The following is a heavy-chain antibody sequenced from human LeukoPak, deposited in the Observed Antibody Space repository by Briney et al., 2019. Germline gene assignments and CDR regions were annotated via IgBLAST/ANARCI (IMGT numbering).Heavy chain of an antibody. V-gene: IGHV1-2*06. CDR2: INPNSGGT. D-gene: IGHD3-22*01. CDR1: GYTFTGYY. CDR3: ARAGNYDSSGYYGY. J-gene: IGHJ4*02. Sequence: ASVTVSCTASGYTFTGYYMHWVRQAPGQGLEWMGRINPNSGGTNYAQKFQGRVTMTRDTSISTAYVELSRLRSDDTAVYYCARAGNYDSSGYYGYWGQGTLVTVSS.